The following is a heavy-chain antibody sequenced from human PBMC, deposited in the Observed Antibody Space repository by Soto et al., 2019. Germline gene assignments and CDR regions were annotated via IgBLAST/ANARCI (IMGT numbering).Heavy chain of an antibody. Sequence: EVQLLESGGGLVQPGGSLRLSCAASGFPLSTYGMTWVRQAPGKGLEWVSAITGTGGNTYYVDSVKGRFTSSRDNSKNMLYLQMNSLRVEDTAVYYCARIRGYWYGLDVWGQGTTVT. J-gene: IGHJ6*02. CDR2: ITGTGGNT. CDR3: ARIRGYWYGLDV. V-gene: IGHV3-23*01. CDR1: GFPLSTYG.